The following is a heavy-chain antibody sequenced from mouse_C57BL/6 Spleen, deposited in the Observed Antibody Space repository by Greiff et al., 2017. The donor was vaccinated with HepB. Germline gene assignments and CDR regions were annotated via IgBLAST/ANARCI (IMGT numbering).Heavy chain of an antibody. V-gene: IGHV1-69*01. J-gene: IGHJ2*01. CDR3: ARGGDDGYYDY. CDR1: GYTFTSYW. D-gene: IGHD2-3*01. Sequence: VKLMESGAELVMPGASVKLSCKASGYTFTSYWMHWVKQRPGQGLEWIGEIDPSDSYTNYNQKFKGKSTLTVDKSSSTAYMQLSSLTSEDSAVYYCARGGDDGYYDYWGQGTTLTVSS. CDR2: IDPSDSYT.